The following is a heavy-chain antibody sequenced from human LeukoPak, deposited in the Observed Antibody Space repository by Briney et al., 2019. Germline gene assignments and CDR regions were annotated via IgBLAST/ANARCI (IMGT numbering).Heavy chain of an antibody. CDR2: ISESGST. V-gene: IGHV4-34*01. CDR3: ARTARYGAHNWFDP. CDR1: GGSFTGYF. Sequence: SETLSLTCAVYGGSFTGYFWSWIRQPPGKGLEWIGDISESGSTNYHPSLKSRVTISVDTSKNQFSLKLSSVTAADTAVYYCARTARYGAHNWFDPWGQGTLVTVSS. D-gene: IGHD4-17*01. J-gene: IGHJ5*02.